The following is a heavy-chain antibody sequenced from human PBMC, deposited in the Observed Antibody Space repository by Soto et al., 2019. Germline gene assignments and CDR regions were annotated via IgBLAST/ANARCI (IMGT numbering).Heavy chain of an antibody. CDR1: GFSLSDYW. J-gene: IGHJ4*02. V-gene: IGHV3-7*01. Sequence: VESGGGLVQPGGSLRLSCTASGFSLSDYWMSWVRQAPGKGLEWVANINKDGSDKYYVDSLKGRFTISRDNAKNSLYLQMNSLRPEDTAVYYCARDPDYGAPGVWLDCWGQGALVTVSS. CDR2: INKDGSDK. CDR3: ARDPDYGAPGVWLDC. D-gene: IGHD4-17*01.